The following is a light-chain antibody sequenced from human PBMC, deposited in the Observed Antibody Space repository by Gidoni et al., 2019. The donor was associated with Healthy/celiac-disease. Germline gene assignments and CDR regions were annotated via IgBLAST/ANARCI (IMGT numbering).Light chain of an antibody. V-gene: IGKV3-20*01. CDR3: QQYGSSPLT. Sequence: EIVLTQSPGTLSLSPGERATLSCRASQSVSSSYLAWYQQTPGQAPRLLIYGASSRATGIPDMFSGSGSGTDFPLTISRLEPEDFAVYYCQQYGSSPLTFGGGTKVEIK. CDR1: QSVSSSY. CDR2: GAS. J-gene: IGKJ4*01.